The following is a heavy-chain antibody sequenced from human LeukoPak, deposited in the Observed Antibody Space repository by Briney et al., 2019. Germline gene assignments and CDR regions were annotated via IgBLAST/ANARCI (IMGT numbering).Heavy chain of an antibody. CDR2: ISGSGGST. Sequence: GGSLGLSCAASGLTFSSYAMSWVRQAPGKGLEWVSAISGSGGSTYYADSVKGRFTISRDNSKNTLYLQMNSLRAEDTAVYYCAKAPVAGYYYYYMDVWGKGTTVTVSS. CDR3: AKAPVAGYYYYYMDV. CDR1: GLTFSSYA. V-gene: IGHV3-23*01. J-gene: IGHJ6*03.